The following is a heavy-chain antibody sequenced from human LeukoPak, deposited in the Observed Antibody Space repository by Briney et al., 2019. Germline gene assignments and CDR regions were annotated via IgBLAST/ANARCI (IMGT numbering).Heavy chain of an antibody. D-gene: IGHD4-17*01. CDR1: GYTFTAYH. CDR3: ARDSDFGVYYFDY. J-gene: IGHJ4*02. Sequence: ASVKVSCKASGYTFTAYHIHWVRQAPGQGLEWMGRINSNSGGTNYAQKFQGRATMTRDTSISTAYMELSRLTSDDTAVFYCARDSDFGVYYFDYWGQGALVTVSS. V-gene: IGHV1-2*06. CDR2: INSNSGGT.